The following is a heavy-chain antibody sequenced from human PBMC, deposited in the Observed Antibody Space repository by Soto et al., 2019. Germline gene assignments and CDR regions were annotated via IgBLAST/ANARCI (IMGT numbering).Heavy chain of an antibody. CDR3: ATPWGWIHHYYYYYMDV. D-gene: IGHD5-18*01. CDR2: ISGSGGST. Sequence: GGSLRLSCAASGFTFSSYAMSWVRQAPGKGLEWVSAISGSGGSTYYADSVKGRFTISRDNSKNTLYLQMNSLRAEDTAVYYCATPWGWIHHYYYYYMDVWGKGTTVTVSS. V-gene: IGHV3-23*01. CDR1: GFTFSSYA. J-gene: IGHJ6*03.